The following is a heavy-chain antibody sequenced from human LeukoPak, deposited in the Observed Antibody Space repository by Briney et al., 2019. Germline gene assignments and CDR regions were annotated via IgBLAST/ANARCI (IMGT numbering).Heavy chain of an antibody. D-gene: IGHD4-17*01. J-gene: IGHJ4*02. CDR3: ASFLSDYGDYGRFDY. CDR1: GYTLTELS. V-gene: IGHV1-69*13. Sequence: SVKVSCKVSGYTLTELSMHWVRQAPGKGLEWMGGIIPIFGTANYAQKFQGRVTITADESTSTAYMELSSLRSEDTAVYYCASFLSDYGDYGRFDYWGQGTLVTVSS. CDR2: IIPIFGTA.